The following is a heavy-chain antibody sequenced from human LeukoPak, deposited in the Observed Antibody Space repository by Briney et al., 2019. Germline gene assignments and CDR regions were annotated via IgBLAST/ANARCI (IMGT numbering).Heavy chain of an antibody. CDR3: AREGGYCSSTSGYAGSEFDY. Sequence: GGSLRLSCAASGFTFSSYGMHWVRQAPGKGLEWVAFIRYDGSNKYYADSVKGRFTISRDNSKNTLYLQMNSLRAEDTAVYYCAREGGYCSSTSGYAGSEFDYWGQGTLVTVSS. CDR2: IRYDGSNK. J-gene: IGHJ4*02. CDR1: GFTFSSYG. V-gene: IGHV3-30*02. D-gene: IGHD2-2*01.